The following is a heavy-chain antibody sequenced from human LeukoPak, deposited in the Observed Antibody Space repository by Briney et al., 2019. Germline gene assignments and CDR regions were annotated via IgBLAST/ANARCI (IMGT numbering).Heavy chain of an antibody. CDR2: IIPIFGSA. V-gene: IGHV1-69*05. CDR3: ARVFRRWFDS. CDR1: GGTFITYA. D-gene: IGHD1-14*01. J-gene: IGHJ5*01. Sequence: GASVKVSCKASGGTFITYAIVWVRQAPGQGLEWMGGIIPIFGSANYAQKFQGRVTITTDESTSTAYMELSSLRSEDTAVYYCARVFRRWFDSWGQGTLVTVSS.